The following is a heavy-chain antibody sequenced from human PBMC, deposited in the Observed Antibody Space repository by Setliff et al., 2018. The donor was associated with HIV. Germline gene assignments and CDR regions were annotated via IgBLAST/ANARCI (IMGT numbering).Heavy chain of an antibody. CDR1: GGSVSSNDYY. CDR3: TIPASSLAPN. V-gene: IGHV4-39*02. CDR2: ILYGGNT. Sequence: PSETLSLTCTVSGGSVSSNDYYWGWIRQPPGKGPEWIANILYGGNTYYNPSLKSRVTISVDTSKNHFSLKLTSVTAADTAVYYCTIPASSLAPNWGRGTQVTVSS. J-gene: IGHJ4*02.